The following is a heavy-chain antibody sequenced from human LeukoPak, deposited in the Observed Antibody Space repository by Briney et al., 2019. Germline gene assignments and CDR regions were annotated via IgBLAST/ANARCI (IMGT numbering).Heavy chain of an antibody. Sequence: GGSLRLSCAASGFTFSSYWMSWVRQAPGKGLEWVANIKEDGSVKNYVDSVKGRFTISRDNGKNSLYLQMNSLRADDTAVYYCVREVPGGATILDCWGQGTLVTVSS. V-gene: IGHV3-7*04. J-gene: IGHJ4*02. CDR2: IKEDGSVK. CDR3: VREVPGGATILDC. CDR1: GFTFSSYW. D-gene: IGHD1-26*01.